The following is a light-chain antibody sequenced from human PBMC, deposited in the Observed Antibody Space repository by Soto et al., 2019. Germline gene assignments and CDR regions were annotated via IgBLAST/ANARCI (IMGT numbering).Light chain of an antibody. J-gene: IGKJ5*01. Sequence: EIVLTQSPATLSLSPGERATLSCRASQSVSSYLAWYQQRPGQAPRLLIYGASNRATGIPARFSGSGSVTDFTLTISSLEAEDFAVYYCQQRTDLPMTFGQGTRLEIK. CDR1: QSVSSY. CDR3: QQRTDLPMT. CDR2: GAS. V-gene: IGKV3-11*01.